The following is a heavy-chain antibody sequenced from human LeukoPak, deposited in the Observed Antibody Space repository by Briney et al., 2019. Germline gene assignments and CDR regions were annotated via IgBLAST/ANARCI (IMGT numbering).Heavy chain of an antibody. Sequence: PGGSLRLSCAASGFTFSDCYMNWIRQAPGKGLEWVSYVSCGSTYTNYADSVKGRLTVSRDNAKNSLSLQMSSLRAEDTAVYYCARSPYESGTPPTRLEDWGQGTLVTVSS. CDR3: ARSPYESGTPPTRLED. J-gene: IGHJ4*02. CDR1: GFTFSDCY. V-gene: IGHV3-11*03. D-gene: IGHD3-10*01. CDR2: VSCGSTYT.